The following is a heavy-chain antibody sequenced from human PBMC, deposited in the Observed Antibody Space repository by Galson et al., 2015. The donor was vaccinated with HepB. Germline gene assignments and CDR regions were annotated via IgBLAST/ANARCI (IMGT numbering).Heavy chain of an antibody. CDR2: INHSGST. J-gene: IGHJ4*02. CDR1: GGSFSDDY. D-gene: IGHD6-19*01. Sequence: ETLSLTCAVYGGSFSDDYWSWIRQPPGKGLEWIGEINHSGSTNYNPSLKSRVTISVDTSKNQFSLKLNSVTAADTAVYYCARGHVAGKVNYWGQGTLVTVSS. V-gene: IGHV4-34*01. CDR3: ARGHVAGKVNY.